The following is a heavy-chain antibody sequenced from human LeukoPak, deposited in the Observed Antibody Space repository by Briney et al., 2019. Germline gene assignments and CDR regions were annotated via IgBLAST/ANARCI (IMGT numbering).Heavy chain of an antibody. CDR2: INHSGST. Sequence: SETLSLTCAVYGGSFSGYYWSWIRQPPGKGLEWIGEINHSGSTNYNPSLKSRITISVDTSKNQFSLKLSSVTAADTAVYYCARGGYSYGYFDYWGQGTLVTVSS. V-gene: IGHV4-34*01. J-gene: IGHJ4*02. CDR3: ARGGYSYGYFDY. D-gene: IGHD5-18*01. CDR1: GGSFSGYY.